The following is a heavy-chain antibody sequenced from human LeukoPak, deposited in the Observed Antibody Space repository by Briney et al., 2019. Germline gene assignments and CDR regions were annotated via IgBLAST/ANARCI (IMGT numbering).Heavy chain of an antibody. CDR1: GGSISSYY. CDR3: ARAGRHRITDHHY. CDR2: FYYSGST. V-gene: IGHV4-59*08. D-gene: IGHD3-10*01. J-gene: IGHJ4*02. Sequence: SETLSLTCTVSGGSISSYYWSWIRQPPGKGLEWIGYFYYSGSTNYNPSLKSRVTMSVDTSKNHFSLKLSSVTAADTAVYYCARAGRHRITDHHYWGQGTLVTVSS.